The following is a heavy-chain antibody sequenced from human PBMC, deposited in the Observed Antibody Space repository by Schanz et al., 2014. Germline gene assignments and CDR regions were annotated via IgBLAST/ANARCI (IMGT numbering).Heavy chain of an antibody. CDR2: INTNSGNP. D-gene: IGHD1-26*01. V-gene: IGHV7-4-1*02. CDR1: GYTFRHYG. CDR3: ARDPAEWELLGHFDY. J-gene: IGHJ4*02. Sequence: QVQLVQSGGEVKKPGASVKVSCKASGYTFRHYGISWLRQAPGQGLEWMGWINTNSGNPTYAQGFTGRFVFSLDTSVNTAYLQISSLKTEDTAVYYCARDPAEWELLGHFDYWGQGTLVTVSA.